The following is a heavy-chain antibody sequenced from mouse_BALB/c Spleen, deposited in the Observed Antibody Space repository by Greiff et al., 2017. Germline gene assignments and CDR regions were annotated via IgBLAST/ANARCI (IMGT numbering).Heavy chain of an antibody. D-gene: IGHD2-1*01. CDR3: ARGNGKDYFDY. V-gene: IGHV1S81*02. J-gene: IGHJ2*01. CDR2: INPSNGRT. CDR1: GYTFTSYW. Sequence: VQLQQPGAELVKPGASVKLSCKASGYTFTSYWMHWVKQRPGQGLEWIGEINPSNGRTNYNEKFKSKATLTVDKSSSTAYMQLSSLTSEDSAVYYCARGNGKDYFDYWGQGTTLTVSS.